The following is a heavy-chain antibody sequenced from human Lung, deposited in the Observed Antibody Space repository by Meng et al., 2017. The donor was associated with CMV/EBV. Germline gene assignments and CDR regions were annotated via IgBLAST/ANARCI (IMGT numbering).Heavy chain of an antibody. CDR2: INTKRGGP. CDR3: ARGPTVTRFDY. V-gene: IGHV1-2*02. CDR1: GFTFSNYG. J-gene: IGHJ4*02. D-gene: IGHD4-11*01. Sequence: KISCAASGFTFSNYGMHWVRQAPGQGLEWMGWINTKRGGPNYGEKFQGRVTMTRDTSISTVYMEVSRLRPDDTAVYYCARGPTVTRFDYWGQGALVTDSS.